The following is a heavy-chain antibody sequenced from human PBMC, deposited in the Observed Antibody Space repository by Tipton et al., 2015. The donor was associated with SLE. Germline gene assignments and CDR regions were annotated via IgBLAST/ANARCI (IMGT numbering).Heavy chain of an antibody. D-gene: IGHD3-16*02. Sequence: TLSLTCTVSGGSISSHYWSWIRQPPGKGLEWIAYIHYSGITNYNPSLKSRVTISVDTSKNQFSLKLSSVTAADTAVYYCARGDYDYVWGSYRLDAFDIWGQGTMVTVSS. V-gene: IGHV4-59*11. CDR2: IHYSGIT. CDR1: GGSISSHY. CDR3: ARGDYDYVWGSYRLDAFDI. J-gene: IGHJ3*02.